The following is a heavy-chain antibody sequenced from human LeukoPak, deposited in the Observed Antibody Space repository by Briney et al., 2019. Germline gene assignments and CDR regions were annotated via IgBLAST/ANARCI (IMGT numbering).Heavy chain of an antibody. CDR1: GGSISNSDYY. V-gene: IGHV4-39*07. D-gene: IGHD3-3*01. J-gene: IGHJ6*03. Sequence: NPSETLSLTCTVSGGSISNSDYYWGWIRQPPGKGLEWIGTISYTGSTYYNPSLKSRVTISIDRSKNQFSLKLSSVTAADTAVYYCARGYYDFWSGSDYYNYYMDVWGKGTTVTVSS. CDR3: ARGYYDFWSGSDYYNYYMDV. CDR2: ISYTGST.